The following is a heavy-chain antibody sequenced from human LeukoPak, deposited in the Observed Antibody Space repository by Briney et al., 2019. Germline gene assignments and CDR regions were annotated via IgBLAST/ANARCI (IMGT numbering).Heavy chain of an antibody. CDR2: ISSSDSTI. CDR3: ARDVPTGIAAAGTRYGYYYGMDV. D-gene: IGHD6-13*01. J-gene: IGHJ6*02. CDR1: RFTFSDYY. V-gene: IGHV3-11*01. Sequence: PGGSLRLSCAASRFTFSDYYMSRLRQAPGKALEWVSYISSSDSTIYYADSVKDRFTISTDNAKNSLYLQMNSLRAEDTAVYYCARDVPTGIAAAGTRYGYYYGMDVWAKGPRSPSP.